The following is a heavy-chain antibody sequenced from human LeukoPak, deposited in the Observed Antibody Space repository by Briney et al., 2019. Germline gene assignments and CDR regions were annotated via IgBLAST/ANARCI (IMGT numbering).Heavy chain of an antibody. D-gene: IGHD3-10*01. CDR1: GGSISSGDYY. Sequence: PSQTLSLTCTVSGGSISSGDYYWSWIRQPPGKGLEWIGYIYYSGSTYYNPSLKSRVTISVDMSKNQFSLKLSSVTAADTAVYYCASGGEASSNYYYYYYMDVWGKGTTVTVSS. V-gene: IGHV4-30-4*08. CDR2: IYYSGST. J-gene: IGHJ6*03. CDR3: ASGGEASSNYYYYYYMDV.